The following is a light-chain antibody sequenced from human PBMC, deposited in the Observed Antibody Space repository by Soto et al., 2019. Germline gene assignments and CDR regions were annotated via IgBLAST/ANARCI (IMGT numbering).Light chain of an antibody. CDR2: GAS. V-gene: IGKV3-20*01. Sequence: ESVLTQSPGTLSLSPGERATLSCRASQTIIGNYLAWYQQKPGQAPRLLIYGASNRATGVPDRFSGSYSGTDFSLTITRLEPEDFAVYYCHQYDNTPQTFGQGTKVEIK. CDR1: QTIIGNY. CDR3: HQYDNTPQT. J-gene: IGKJ2*01.